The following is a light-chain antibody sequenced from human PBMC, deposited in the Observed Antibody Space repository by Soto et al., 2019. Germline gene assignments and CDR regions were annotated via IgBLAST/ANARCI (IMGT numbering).Light chain of an antibody. V-gene: IGLV2-14*03. Sequence: QSALTQPASVSGSPGQSITISCTGTSSDIGAYNFVSWYQQHPGKAPKLMLYDVNIRPSGVSNRFSGPKSGNTASLTISGLQAEDEADYYCTSWTTSTTMLFGGGTKVTVL. J-gene: IGLJ2*01. CDR3: TSWTTSTTML. CDR1: SSDIGAYNF. CDR2: DVN.